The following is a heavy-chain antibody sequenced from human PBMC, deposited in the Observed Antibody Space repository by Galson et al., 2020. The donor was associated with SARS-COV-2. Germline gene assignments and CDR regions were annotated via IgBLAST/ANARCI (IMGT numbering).Heavy chain of an antibody. Sequence: SETLSLTCSVSGGSISSGGYSWTWIRQPPGKGLEWIGYVYHSGATHYNPSLKRRLTISVDRSKNQLSLKLTSVTAEDTAVYYCARRYTSGISAYRYVDLWRRGPLVPV. CDR1: GGSISSGGYS. CDR2: VYHSGAT. V-gene: IGHV4-30-2*01. CDR3: ARRYTSGISAYRYVDL. J-gene: IGHJ2*01. D-gene: IGHD5-18*01.